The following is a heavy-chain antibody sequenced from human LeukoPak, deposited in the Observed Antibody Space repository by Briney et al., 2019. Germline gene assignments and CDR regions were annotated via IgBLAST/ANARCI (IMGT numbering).Heavy chain of an antibody. CDR2: ISSSGSTK. J-gene: IGHJ4*02. V-gene: IGHV3-48*03. D-gene: IGHD3-22*01. CDR1: GFTFSIYE. Sequence: GGSLRLSCTTSGFTFSIYEITGVRQAPGRGLEGVSFISSSGSTKYYADSVKGRFTISRDNAKNSLYLQMNSLRVEDTAVYYCARITMIEEAGYWGQGTLVTVSS. CDR3: ARITMIEEAGY.